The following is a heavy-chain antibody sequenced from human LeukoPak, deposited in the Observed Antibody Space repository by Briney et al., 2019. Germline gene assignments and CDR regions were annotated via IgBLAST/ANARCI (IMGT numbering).Heavy chain of an antibody. CDR1: GVSISSYY. V-gene: IGHV4-59*01. CDR2: IFHSGST. Sequence: SETLSLTCTVSGVSISSYYWIWIRQPPGKGLEWVGNIFHSGSTNYNPSLKSRATISVDTSKNQFSLKLNSVTAEDTAIYYGARDGAVDILTGYGAFYIWGQGTMVIVS. CDR3: ARDGAVDILTGYGAFYI. J-gene: IGHJ3*02. D-gene: IGHD3-9*01.